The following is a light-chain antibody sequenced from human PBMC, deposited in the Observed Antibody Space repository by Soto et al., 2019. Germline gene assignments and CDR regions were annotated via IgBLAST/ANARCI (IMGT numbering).Light chain of an antibody. V-gene: IGLV2-14*01. CDR3: SSYTSSSTRV. Sequence: QSALTQPASVSGSPGQSITISCTGTSSDVGGYNYVSWYQQHPGKAPKLMIYDVSNRPSGVSNRFSGSNSGNTASLTISGLQAEDEADYYSSSYTSSSTRVFGTGTKLTVL. J-gene: IGLJ1*01. CDR2: DVS. CDR1: SSDVGGYNY.